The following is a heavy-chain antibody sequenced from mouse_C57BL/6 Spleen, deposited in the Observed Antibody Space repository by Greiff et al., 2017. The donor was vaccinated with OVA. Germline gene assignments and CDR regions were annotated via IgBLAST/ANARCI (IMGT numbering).Heavy chain of an antibody. CDR2: INPNNGGT. CDR1: FSPFPPSS. V-gene: IGHV1-26*01. CDR3: ARDWEDYSMDY. D-gene: IGHD4-1*01. Sequence: VQLQQSGPELVKPWPSVSLSFPSSFSPFPPSSLNWVKQSHGKSLEWIGDINPNNGGTSYNQKFKGKATLTVDKSYSTAYMQHSSLTSEDSAVYYCARDWEDYSMDYWGQGTSVTVSS. J-gene: IGHJ4*01.